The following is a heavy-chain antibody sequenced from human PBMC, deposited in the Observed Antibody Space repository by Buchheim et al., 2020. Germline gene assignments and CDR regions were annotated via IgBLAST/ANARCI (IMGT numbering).Heavy chain of an antibody. CDR1: RFTFSHYW. V-gene: IGHV3-23*04. Sequence: EVQLVESGGDLVQPGGSLRLSCAASRFTFSHYWMSWVRQAPGKGLEWVSAISGSGGSTYYGDSVKGRFTISRDNSKNTLYLQMNSLRAEDTAVYYCASVFSSWFYFDYWGQGTL. J-gene: IGHJ4*02. CDR3: ASVFSSWFYFDY. D-gene: IGHD6-13*01. CDR2: ISGSGGST.